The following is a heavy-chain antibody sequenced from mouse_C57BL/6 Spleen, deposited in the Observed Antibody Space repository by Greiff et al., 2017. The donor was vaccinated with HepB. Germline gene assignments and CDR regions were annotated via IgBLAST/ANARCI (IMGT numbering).Heavy chain of an antibody. V-gene: IGHV1-52*01. CDR1: GYTFTSYW. Sequence: QVQLKQSGAELVRPGSSVKLSCKASGYTFTSYWMHWVKQRPIQGLEWIGNIDPSDSETHYNQKFKDKATLTVDKSSSTAYMQLSSLTSEDSAVYYCARSPIYYDYGLAMDYWGQGTSVTVSS. J-gene: IGHJ4*01. CDR3: ARSPIYYDYGLAMDY. CDR2: IDPSDSET. D-gene: IGHD2-4*01.